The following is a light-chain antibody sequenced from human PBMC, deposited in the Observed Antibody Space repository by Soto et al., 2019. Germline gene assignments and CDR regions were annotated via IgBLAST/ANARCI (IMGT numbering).Light chain of an antibody. CDR2: DVS. J-gene: IGLJ2*01. CDR3: SSYTGINTVV. V-gene: IGLV2-14*03. CDR1: SSDVGDYNY. Sequence: QSVLTQPASVSGSPGQSITISCTGTSSDVGDYNYVSWYQQHPGKAPKLMIYDVSNRPSGVSNRFSGSKSGNTASLTISGLQAEDEADYYCSSYTGINTVVFGGGTQLTVL.